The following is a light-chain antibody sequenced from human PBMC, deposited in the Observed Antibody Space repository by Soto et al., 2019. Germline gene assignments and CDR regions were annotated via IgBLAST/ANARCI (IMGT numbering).Light chain of an antibody. Sequence: DIQMTQSPSTLSASVGDRVTITFRASQSISDSLAWYQQKPGKAPNLLIYGSSTLQSGVPSRFSGSGSGTEFTLTISSLQPDDFATYYCQHYNSYSEAFGQGTKVDIK. CDR1: QSISDS. CDR2: GSS. V-gene: IGKV1-5*01. J-gene: IGKJ1*01. CDR3: QHYNSYSEA.